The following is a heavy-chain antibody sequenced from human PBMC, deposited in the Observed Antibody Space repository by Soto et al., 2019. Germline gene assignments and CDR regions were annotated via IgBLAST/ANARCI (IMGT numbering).Heavy chain of an antibody. D-gene: IGHD2-21*02. J-gene: IGHJ4*02. CDR2: LQTDGSHP. CDR3: ARGGDPDY. Sequence: EVQLVESGGGLVQPGGSLRLSCVASGFKFDYYWMHWVRQAPGGGLMWISRLQTDGSHPAYADSVKGRFTISRDNAKNTLYLQMNNLRVEDTAVYYCARGGDPDYWGQGTRVTVSS. V-gene: IGHV3-74*01. CDR1: GFKFDYYW.